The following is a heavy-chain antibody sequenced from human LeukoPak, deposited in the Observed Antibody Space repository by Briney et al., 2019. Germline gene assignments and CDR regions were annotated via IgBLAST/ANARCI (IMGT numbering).Heavy chain of an antibody. J-gene: IGHJ4*02. V-gene: IGHV1-2*02. CDR1: GYTFTSYY. CDR3: ARVLAQVRGSSGCLFDY. CDR2: INPNSGGT. Sequence: ASVKVSCKASGYTFTSYYMHWVRQAPGQGLEWMGWINPNSGGTNYAQKFQGRVTMTRDTSISTAYMELSRLRSDDTAVYYCARVLAQVRGSSGCLFDYWGQGTLVTVSS. D-gene: IGHD3-22*01.